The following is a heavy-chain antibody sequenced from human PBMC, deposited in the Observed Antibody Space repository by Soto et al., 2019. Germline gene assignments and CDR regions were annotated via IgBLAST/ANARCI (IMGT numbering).Heavy chain of an antibody. J-gene: IGHJ6*02. CDR1: GFTFSGSA. D-gene: IGHD2-2*01. CDR2: IRSKANSYAT. CDR3: TRHVLVYCSSTSCDDYYYYGMDV. V-gene: IGHV3-73*01. Sequence: PVGSLRLSGAASGFTFSGSAMHWVRQASGKGLEGVGRIRSKANSYATAYAASVKGRFTISRDDSKNTAYLQMNSLKTEDTAVYYCTRHVLVYCSSTSCDDYYYYGMDVWGQGTTVTVSS.